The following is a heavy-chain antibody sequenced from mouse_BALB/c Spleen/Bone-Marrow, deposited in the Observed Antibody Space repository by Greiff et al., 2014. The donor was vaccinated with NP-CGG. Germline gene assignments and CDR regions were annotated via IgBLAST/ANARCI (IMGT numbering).Heavy chain of an antibody. CDR2: INPNNGGT. CDR3: ARNYRYDGSWFAY. D-gene: IGHD2-14*01. Sequence: EVHLVESGPELVKPGASVKISCKTSGYTFTEYTMHWVKQSHGKSLEWIGGINPNNGGTSYNQKFKGKATLTVDKSSSTAYMELRSLTSEDSAVYYCARNYRYDGSWFAYWGQGTLVTVSA. CDR1: GYTFTEYT. J-gene: IGHJ3*01. V-gene: IGHV1-18*01.